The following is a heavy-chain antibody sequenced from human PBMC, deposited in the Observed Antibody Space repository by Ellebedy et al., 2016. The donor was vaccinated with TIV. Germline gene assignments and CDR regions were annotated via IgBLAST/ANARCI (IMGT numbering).Heavy chain of an antibody. CDR1: GETSSSHA. CDR2: IIPILNVV. Sequence: AASVQVSCKASGETSSSHALNWVRQAPGQGLEWVGRIIPILNVVNYARKFQGRVTITAERSTNIVYLELSSLRSEDTAVYYCASARSIAVAGGVGYWGQGTLVTVSS. D-gene: IGHD6-19*01. CDR3: ASARSIAVAGGVGY. J-gene: IGHJ4*02. V-gene: IGHV1-69*04.